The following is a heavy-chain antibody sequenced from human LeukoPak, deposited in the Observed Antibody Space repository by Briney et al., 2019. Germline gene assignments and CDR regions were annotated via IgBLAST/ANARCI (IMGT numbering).Heavy chain of an antibody. CDR3: ARVATDYDFWSGYTYNWFDP. CDR2: IYYSGST. V-gene: IGHV4-59*12. Sequence: SETLSLICTVSGGSISSYYWSWIRQPPGKGLEWIGYIYYSGSTNYNPSLKSRVTISVDTSKNQFSLKLSSVTAADTAVYYCARVATDYDFWSGYTYNWFDPWGQGTLVTVSS. D-gene: IGHD3-3*01. J-gene: IGHJ5*02. CDR1: GGSISSYY.